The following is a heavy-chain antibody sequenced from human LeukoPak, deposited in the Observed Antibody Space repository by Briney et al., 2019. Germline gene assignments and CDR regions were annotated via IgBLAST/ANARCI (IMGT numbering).Heavy chain of an antibody. D-gene: IGHD6-13*01. Sequence: SETLSLTCAVYGGSFSGYYWSWIRQPPGKGLEWIGEINHSGSTNYNPSLKSRVTISVDTSKNQFSLKLSSVTAADTAVYYCARDPVSSSWRPPFDYWGQGTLVTVSS. J-gene: IGHJ4*02. CDR3: ARDPVSSSWRPPFDY. V-gene: IGHV4-34*01. CDR2: INHSGST. CDR1: GGSFSGYY.